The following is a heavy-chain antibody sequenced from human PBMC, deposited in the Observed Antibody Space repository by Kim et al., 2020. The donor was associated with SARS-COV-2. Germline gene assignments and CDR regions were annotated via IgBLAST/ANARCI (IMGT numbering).Heavy chain of an antibody. Sequence: YSPSVEGQVTISADKSISTAYLQWSSLKASDTAMYYGARRSVTTWGDFDYWGQGTLVTVSS. J-gene: IGHJ4*02. D-gene: IGHD4-17*01. V-gene: IGHV5-51*01. CDR3: ARRSVTTWGDFDY.